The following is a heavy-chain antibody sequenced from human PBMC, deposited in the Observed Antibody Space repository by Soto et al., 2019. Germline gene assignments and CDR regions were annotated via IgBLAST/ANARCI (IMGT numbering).Heavy chain of an antibody. CDR1: GDSISKTTSY. D-gene: IGHD2-2*01. J-gene: IGHJ5*02. Sequence: LSLTCSVSGDSISKTTSYWGWIRQPPGKGLEWIGTIYHSGSTYYNPSLMSRVTLSVDKSKNQFSLKLNSVTAADTAVYYCARRVGSCSGTSCNGWFDPWGQGTLVTVSS. CDR3: ARRVGSCSGTSCNGWFDP. CDR2: IYHSGST. V-gene: IGHV4-39*01.